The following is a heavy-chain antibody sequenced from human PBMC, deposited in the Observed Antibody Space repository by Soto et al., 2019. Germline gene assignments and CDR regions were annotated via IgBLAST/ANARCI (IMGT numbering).Heavy chain of an antibody. CDR1: GFTFSSYS. D-gene: IGHD1-26*01. Sequence: GGSLRLSCAASGFTFSSYSMNWVRQAPGKGLEWVSYISSSSSTIYYADSVKGRFTISRDNAKNSLYLQMNSLRDEDTAVYYCARGPKTYSGSYKYYFDYWGQGTLVTVSS. CDR2: ISSSSSTI. J-gene: IGHJ4*02. V-gene: IGHV3-48*02. CDR3: ARGPKTYSGSYKYYFDY.